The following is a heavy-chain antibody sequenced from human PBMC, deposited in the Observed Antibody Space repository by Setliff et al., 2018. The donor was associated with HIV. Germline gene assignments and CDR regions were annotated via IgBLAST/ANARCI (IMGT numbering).Heavy chain of an antibody. V-gene: IGHV5-51*01. Sequence: GESLKISCQASGYSFTKFWIGWVRQMPGKGLEWMGLIYPGDSDTRYSPSFQGQVTMSADKSISTAYLQMNTLRAEDTAVYYCAREGITGTTLHPYWGQGTLVTVSS. J-gene: IGHJ4*02. CDR2: IYPGDSDT. CDR1: GYSFTKFW. D-gene: IGHD1-7*01. CDR3: AREGITGTTLHPY.